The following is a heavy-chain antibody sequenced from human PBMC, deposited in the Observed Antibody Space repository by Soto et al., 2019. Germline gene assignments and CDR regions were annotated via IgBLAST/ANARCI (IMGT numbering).Heavy chain of an antibody. V-gene: IGHV3-30*18. CDR3: GKYSDYGDHRDWFDP. CDR2: ISYHGVNK. Sequence: PGGSLRLSCTASGFSFSSYGVYWVRQAPGKGLEWVAVISYHGVNKYYADSVNGRFTISRDNSKNMVFLQMNSLRVEDTAVYYCGKYSDYGDHRDWFDPWGQGTLVTVSS. J-gene: IGHJ5*02. D-gene: IGHD4-17*01. CDR1: GFSFSSYG.